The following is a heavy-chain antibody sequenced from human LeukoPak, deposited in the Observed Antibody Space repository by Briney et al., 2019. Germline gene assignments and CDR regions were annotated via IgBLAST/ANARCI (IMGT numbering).Heavy chain of an antibody. Sequence: VASVKVSCKASGYTFTSYGISWVRQAPGQGLEWMGWISAYNGNTNYAQKLQGRVTMTTDTSTSTAYMELRSLRSDDTAVYYCAREEWAFIVGATNAFDIWGQGTMVTVSS. J-gene: IGHJ3*02. CDR1: GYTFTSYG. CDR3: AREEWAFIVGATNAFDI. D-gene: IGHD1-26*01. V-gene: IGHV1-18*01. CDR2: ISAYNGNT.